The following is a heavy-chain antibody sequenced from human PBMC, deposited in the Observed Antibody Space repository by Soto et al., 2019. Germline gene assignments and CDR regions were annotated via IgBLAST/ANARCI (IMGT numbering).Heavy chain of an antibody. V-gene: IGHV3-15*01. CDR2: IKSKTDGGTT. D-gene: IGHD2-8*01. CDR3: TTDPYCNNGVCPAHDY. Sequence: EVQLVESGGGLVKPGGSLRLSCAASGFTVSNAWMSWVRQAPGKGLEWVGRIKSKTDGGTTDYAAPVKGRFTISRDDSQHTLYLQMNSLKTEDTAVYYCTTDPYCNNGVCPAHDYWGQGTLVTVSS. CDR1: GFTVSNAW. J-gene: IGHJ4*02.